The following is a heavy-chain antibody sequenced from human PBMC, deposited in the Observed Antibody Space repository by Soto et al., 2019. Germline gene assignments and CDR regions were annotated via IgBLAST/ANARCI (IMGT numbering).Heavy chain of an antibody. V-gene: IGHV3-66*01. CDR1: GFTVSSNY. CDR2: IYSAGNT. CDR3: ARDRGIHNYVPDD. Sequence: PGGSLRLSCAASGFTVSSNYMSWVRQAPGKGLEWISIIYSAGNTYHADSVKGRFTISRDNSKNTLYLQMNSLRVEDTAVYYCARDRGIHNYVPDDWGQGTSVTVSS. D-gene: IGHD3-10*02. J-gene: IGHJ4*02.